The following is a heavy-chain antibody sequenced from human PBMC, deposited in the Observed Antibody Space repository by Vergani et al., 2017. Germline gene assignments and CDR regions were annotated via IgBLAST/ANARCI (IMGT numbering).Heavy chain of an antibody. CDR3: AVGATNLDY. J-gene: IGHJ4*02. CDR2: ISAYNGNT. CDR1: GYTFPSYG. V-gene: IGHV1-18*01. D-gene: IGHD1-26*01. Sequence: QVQLVQSGAEVKKPGASVKVSCKASGYTFPSYGISWVRQAPGQGLEWMGWISAYNGNTNDEQKLQGRVTMTTDTSTRTAYRELRSLRSDDTAVYYCAVGATNLDYWGQGTLVTVSS.